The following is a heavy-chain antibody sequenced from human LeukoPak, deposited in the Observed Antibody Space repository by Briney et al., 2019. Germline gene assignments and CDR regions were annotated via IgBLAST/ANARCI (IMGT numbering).Heavy chain of an antibody. J-gene: IGHJ4*02. V-gene: IGHV1-18*01. D-gene: IGHD3-10*01. CDR1: GYSSGSFG. Sequence: ASVKVSCKGSGYSSGSFGINWVRQAPGQGLEWMGWISAYNGDTNYAQKFQGRVTMTTDTSTSTAYMDLMSLRSDDTAVYYCARGGYYGSGSFPDYWGQGTLVTVSS. CDR3: ARGGYYGSGSFPDY. CDR2: ISAYNGDT.